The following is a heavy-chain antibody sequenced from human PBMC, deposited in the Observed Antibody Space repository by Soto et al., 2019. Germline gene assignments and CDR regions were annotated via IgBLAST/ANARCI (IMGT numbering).Heavy chain of an antibody. CDR2: ISWNSGSI. D-gene: IGHD1-1*01. CDR3: AKVSTTHNFGPLDP. CDR1: GFTFDDYG. V-gene: IGHV3-9*01. J-gene: IGHJ5*02. Sequence: EVQLVESGGGLVKPGRSVRLSCAASGFTFDDYGMHWVRQAPGKGLEWVSGISWNSGSIGYADSVKGRFIISRDNAKNSLYLQMNNLRPEDTAFYFCAKVSTTHNFGPLDPWGQGTVVTVSS.